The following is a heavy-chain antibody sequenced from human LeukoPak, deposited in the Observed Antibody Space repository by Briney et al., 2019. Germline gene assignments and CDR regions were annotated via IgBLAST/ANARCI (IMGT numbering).Heavy chain of an antibody. CDR1: GYTFAAYY. J-gene: IGHJ4*02. Sequence: GASVKVSCKACGYTFAAYYIHWVRQAPGQGLEWMGWINPNSGGTKYAENFQGRVTMTSDTSISTVYMELSSDDTAVYYCARVRDGSGRYYPFDYWGQGTLVTVCS. CDR2: INPNSGGT. CDR3: ARVRDGSGRYYPFDY. D-gene: IGHD3-10*01. V-gene: IGHV1-2*02.